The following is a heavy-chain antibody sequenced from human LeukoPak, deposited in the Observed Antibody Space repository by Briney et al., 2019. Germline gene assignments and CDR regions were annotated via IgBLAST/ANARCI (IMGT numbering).Heavy chain of an antibody. CDR1: GGSISNYY. Sequence: SETLSVTCTVSGGSISNYYWTWIRQPPGKGLEWIGYIYYSGSTNYNPSLKSRVSISVDTSNNQFSLKLNSVTAADTAVYYCARRSTNGPPYYLEYWGQGTPVTVSS. V-gene: IGHV4-59*08. CDR2: IYYSGST. CDR3: ARRSTNGPPYYLEY. D-gene: IGHD1/OR15-1a*01. J-gene: IGHJ4*02.